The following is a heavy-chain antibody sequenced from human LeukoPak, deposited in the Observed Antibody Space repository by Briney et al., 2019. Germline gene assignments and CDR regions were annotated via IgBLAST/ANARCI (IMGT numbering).Heavy chain of an antibody. CDR2: IIPIFGTA. CDR3: ARLDYFGSGLYYYMDV. Sequence: SVKVSCKASGGTFSSYAISWVRQAPGQGLEWMGGIIPIFGTANYAQKFQGRVTITADESTNTAYMELSSLRSEDTAVYYCARLDYFGSGLYYYMDVWGKGTTVTISS. D-gene: IGHD3-10*01. CDR1: GGTFSSYA. V-gene: IGHV1-69*13. J-gene: IGHJ6*03.